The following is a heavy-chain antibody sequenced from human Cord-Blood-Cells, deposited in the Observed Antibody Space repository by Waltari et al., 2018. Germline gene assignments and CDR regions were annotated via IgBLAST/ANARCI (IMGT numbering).Heavy chain of an antibody. V-gene: IGHV1-69*01. D-gene: IGHD1-26*01. CDR3: AGGEWGSGDAFDI. CDR2: VIPIFGTA. CDR1: GGTFSSHA. J-gene: IGHJ3*02. Sequence: QVQLVQSGAEVKKPGSSVKVSCKASGGTFSSHAIRWVRQAPGQGLEWMGGVIPIFGTANYAQKFQGRVTITADESTSPADRELSSLRSEDTAVYYWAGGEWGSGDAFDIWGQGTMVTVSS.